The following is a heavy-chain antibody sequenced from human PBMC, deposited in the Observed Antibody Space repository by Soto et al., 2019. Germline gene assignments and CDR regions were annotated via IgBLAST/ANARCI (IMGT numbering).Heavy chain of an antibody. CDR1: GGSISSGDYY. CDR3: ARVAVRGVITRMNWFDP. Sequence: PSETLSLTCTVSGGSISSGDYYWGWIRQPPGKGLEWIGSIYYSGSTYYNPSLKSRVTISVDTSKNQFSLKLSSVTAADTAVYYCARVAVRGVITRMNWFDPWGQGTLVTVSS. J-gene: IGHJ5*02. V-gene: IGHV4-39*01. CDR2: IYYSGST. D-gene: IGHD3-10*01.